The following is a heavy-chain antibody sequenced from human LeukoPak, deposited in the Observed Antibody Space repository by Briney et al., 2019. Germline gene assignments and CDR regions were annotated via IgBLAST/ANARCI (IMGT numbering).Heavy chain of an antibody. Sequence: SETLSLTCTVSGGSISGYYWSWIRQPPGKGLEWVGYIYYSGSTNYNPSLKSRVTISVDTSKNQFSLKLSSVTAADTAVYYCARGPYYYDSSGYYNYYYYGMDVWGQGTTVTVSS. CDR1: GGSISGYY. CDR3: ARGPYYYDSSGYYNYYYYGMDV. J-gene: IGHJ6*02. CDR2: IYYSGST. V-gene: IGHV4-59*12. D-gene: IGHD3-22*01.